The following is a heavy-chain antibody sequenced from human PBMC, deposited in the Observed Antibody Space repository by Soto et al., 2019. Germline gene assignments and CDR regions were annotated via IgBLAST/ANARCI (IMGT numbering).Heavy chain of an antibody. CDR1: GFTFSDHY. D-gene: IGHD6-13*01. CDR2: TRNKANSYTT. CDR3: ARGKGSSSWYLGGAYFDY. Sequence: GGSLRLSCAASGFTFSDHYMDWVRQAPGKGLEWVGRTRNKANSYTTEYAASVKGRFTISRDDSKNSLYLQMNSLKTEDTAVYYCARGKGSSSWYLGGAYFDYWGQGTLVTVSS. J-gene: IGHJ4*02. V-gene: IGHV3-72*01.